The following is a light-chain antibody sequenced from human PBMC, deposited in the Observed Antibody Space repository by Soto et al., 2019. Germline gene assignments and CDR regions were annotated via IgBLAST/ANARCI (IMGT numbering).Light chain of an antibody. CDR3: TSYVGNDIWV. CDR1: SSDVGAYKY. J-gene: IGLJ3*02. CDR2: EVT. V-gene: IGLV2-8*01. Sequence: QSVLTQPPSASGSPGQSVTISCTGTSSDVGAYKYVSWYQQYPGKAPKLMIYEVTKRPSGVPDRFSGSKSGNTASLTVSGLQAEDEADYYCTSYVGNDIWVFGGGTKVIVL.